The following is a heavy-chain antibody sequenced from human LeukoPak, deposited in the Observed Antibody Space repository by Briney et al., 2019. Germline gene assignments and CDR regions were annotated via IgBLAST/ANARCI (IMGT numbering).Heavy chain of an antibody. CDR2: IYTSGTT. D-gene: IGHD3-9*01. J-gene: IGHJ3*01. CDR3: ARATRIYDILPDHFDV. V-gene: IGHV4-61*02. Sequence: SGTLSLTCTVSGASISYGNYYWNWIRQPAGKGLEWIGRIYTSGTTNYNPSLKSRVTISIDTSNNQFSLNLNSVTAADTAVYFCARATRIYDILPDHFDVWGQGTMVTVSS. CDR1: GASISYGNYY.